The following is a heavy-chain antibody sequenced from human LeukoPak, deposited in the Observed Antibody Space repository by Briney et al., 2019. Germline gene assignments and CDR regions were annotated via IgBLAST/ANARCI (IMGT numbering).Heavy chain of an antibody. V-gene: IGHV4-59*01. D-gene: IGHD4-23*01. CDR3: ARGYGGITYYFDY. CDR2: IYYSGST. Sequence: SETLSLTCTVSGGSIGSYYWSWIRQPPGKGLEWIGYIYYSGSTNYNPSLKSRVTISVDTSKNQFSLKLSSVTAADTAVYYCARGYGGITYYFDYWGQGTLVTVSS. CDR1: GGSIGSYY. J-gene: IGHJ4*02.